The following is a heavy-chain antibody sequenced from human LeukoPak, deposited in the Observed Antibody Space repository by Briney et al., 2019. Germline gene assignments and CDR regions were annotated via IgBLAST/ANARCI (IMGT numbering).Heavy chain of an antibody. J-gene: IGHJ3*02. CDR3: APGGYIGYGHAFDI. V-gene: IGHV4-59*12. CDR2: THYRGSP. CDR1: GGSIRSDY. D-gene: IGHD1-26*01. Sequence: SETLSLTCTVSGGSIRSDYWSWIRQPPGKGLEWIGYTHYRGSPNYNPSLTRRVTISVDTSKNHLSLILSSVTAADTAVYYCAPGGYIGYGHAFDIWGQGTMVTVSS.